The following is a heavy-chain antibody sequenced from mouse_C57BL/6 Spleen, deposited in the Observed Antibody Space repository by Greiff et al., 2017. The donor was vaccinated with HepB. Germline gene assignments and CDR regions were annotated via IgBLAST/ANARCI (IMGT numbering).Heavy chain of an antibody. CDR1: GFNIKDDY. CDR3: TTLLECYYGDY. V-gene: IGHV14-4*01. CDR2: IDPENGDT. D-gene: IGHD1-1*01. J-gene: IGHJ2*01. Sequence: VQLQQSGAELVRPGASVKLSCTASGFNIKDDYMHWVKQRPEQGMEWFGWIDPENGDTENASKFQGKATITADTSSNTAYLQLSSLTSEATAVDYCTTLLECYYGDYWGQGTTLTVSS.